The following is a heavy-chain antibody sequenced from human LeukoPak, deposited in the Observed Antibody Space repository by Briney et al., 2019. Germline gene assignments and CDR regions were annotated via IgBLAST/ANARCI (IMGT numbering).Heavy chain of an antibody. V-gene: IGHV4-59*08. J-gene: IGHJ2*01. Sequence: SETLSLTCTVSGGSISPYYWSWIRQPPGKGLEWIGYIYSSGSTNYNPSLKRRVTISVDTSKNQFSLKLRSVTAADTAVYYCARGVKIEYSSSSRNWYLDLWGRGTLVTVSS. CDR2: IYSSGST. CDR1: GGSISPYY. CDR3: ARGVKIEYSSSSRNWYLDL. D-gene: IGHD6-6*01.